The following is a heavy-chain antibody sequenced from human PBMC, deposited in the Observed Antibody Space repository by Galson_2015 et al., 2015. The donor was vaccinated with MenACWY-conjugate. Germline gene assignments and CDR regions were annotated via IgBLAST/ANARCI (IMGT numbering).Heavy chain of an antibody. CDR2: ISYNGSNT. CDR1: GFTFSSYA. V-gene: IGHV3-30*04. Sequence: SLRLSCAAYGFTFSSYAMHWVRQAPGKGLEWVAVISYNGSNTYYADSVKGRFTISRDNSKHTLYLQMNSLRAEDTAGYDCAGNDYAGNSVYAFDIWGHGTMVTVSS. CDR3: AGNDYAGNSVYAFDI. D-gene: IGHD4-23*01. J-gene: IGHJ3*02.